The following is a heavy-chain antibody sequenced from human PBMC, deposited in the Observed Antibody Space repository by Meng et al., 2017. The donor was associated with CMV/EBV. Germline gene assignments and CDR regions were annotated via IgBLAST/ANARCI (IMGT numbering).Heavy chain of an antibody. J-gene: IGHJ4*02. Sequence: FIFGTYDMQWVRQAPGKGLEWVAVISYDGSNRDYADSVKGRFTISRDNDKNTLYLQMNSLRPEDTAVYRCVKRLAGYCTGGRCTDYWGQGTLVTVSS. V-gene: IGHV3-30*18. CDR2: ISYDGSNR. D-gene: IGHD2-8*02. CDR3: VKRLAGYCTGGRCTDY. CDR1: FIFGTYD.